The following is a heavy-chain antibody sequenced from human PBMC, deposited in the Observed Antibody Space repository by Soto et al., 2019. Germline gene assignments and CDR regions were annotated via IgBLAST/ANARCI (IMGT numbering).Heavy chain of an antibody. CDR2: IMPIFRTP. J-gene: IGHJ6*02. Sequence: QVQLEQSGAEVKKPGSSVKVSCRSSGGTFSNSAISWVRQAPGQGLEWLGGIMPIFRTPDYAQKFQGRVTLTXDXATNTAYMELSGLTSDDTAVYYCARDKDRVQLGGNYYYILDVWGQGTTVTVSS. D-gene: IGHD1-1*01. V-gene: IGHV1-69*05. CDR1: GGTFSNSA. CDR3: ARDKDRVQLGGNYYYILDV.